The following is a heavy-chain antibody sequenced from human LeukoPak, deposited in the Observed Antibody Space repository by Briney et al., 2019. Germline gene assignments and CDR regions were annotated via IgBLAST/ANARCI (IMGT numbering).Heavy chain of an antibody. J-gene: IGHJ4*02. CDR2: INHSGST. D-gene: IGHD3-22*01. V-gene: IGHV4-34*01. Sequence: PSETLSLTCAVYGGSFSGYYWSWIRQPPGKGLEWIGEINHSGSTNYNPSHKSRVTISVDTSKNQFSLKLSSVTAADTAVYYCARGVNYASSGYSDYWGQGTLVTVSS. CDR3: ARGVNYASSGYSDY. CDR1: GGSFSGYY.